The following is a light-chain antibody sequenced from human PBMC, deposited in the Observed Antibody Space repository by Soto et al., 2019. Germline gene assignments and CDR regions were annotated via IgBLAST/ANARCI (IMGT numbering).Light chain of an antibody. Sequence: DIQMTHSPPSLSASVVDRVTITCGASQPITSYLNWYQQIPGKAPKLLIYTASSLQSGVPSRFSGSGSGKDFTLTINSLQAEDFATYYCQQGYSTIRTFGQGTKVDI. J-gene: IGKJ1*01. CDR3: QQGYSTIRT. CDR1: QPITSY. V-gene: IGKV1-39*01. CDR2: TAS.